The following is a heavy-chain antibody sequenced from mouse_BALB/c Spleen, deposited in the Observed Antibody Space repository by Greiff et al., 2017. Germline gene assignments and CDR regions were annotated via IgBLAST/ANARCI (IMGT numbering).Heavy chain of an antibody. CDR1: GFNIKDTY. CDR3: ARDPPYYAMDY. Sequence: EVQLVESGAELVKPGASVKLSCTASGFNIKDTYMHWVKQRPEQGLEWIGRIDPANGNTKYDPKFQGKATITADTSSNTAYLQLSSLTSEDTAVYYCARDPPYYAMDYWGQGTSVTVSS. J-gene: IGHJ4*01. V-gene: IGHV14-3*02. CDR2: IDPANGNT.